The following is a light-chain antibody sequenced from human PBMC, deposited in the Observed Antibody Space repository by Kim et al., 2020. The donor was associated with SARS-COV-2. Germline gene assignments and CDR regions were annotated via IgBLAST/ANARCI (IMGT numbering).Light chain of an antibody. CDR2: DAS. CDR3: QQRRT. Sequence: ATLSLSPGERATLSGRASQSVSSYLAWYQQKPGQAPRLLIYDASNRATGIPARFSGSGSGTDFTLTISSLEPEDFAVYYCQQRRTFGQGTKVDIK. J-gene: IGKJ1*01. CDR1: QSVSSY. V-gene: IGKV3-11*01.